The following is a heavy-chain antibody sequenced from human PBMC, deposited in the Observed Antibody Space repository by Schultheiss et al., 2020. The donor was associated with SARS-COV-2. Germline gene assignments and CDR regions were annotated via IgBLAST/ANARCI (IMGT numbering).Heavy chain of an antibody. Sequence: SETLSLTCTVSGASIGSFYLSWIRQSPGKGLEWIGYIYYSGSTNYNPSLKSRVTISVDTSKNQFSLRLSSVTAADTAVYYCARSIAAAGHRYFDYWGQGTLVTVSS. CDR2: IYYSGST. V-gene: IGHV4-59*01. CDR3: ARSIAAAGHRYFDY. D-gene: IGHD6-13*01. CDR1: GASIGSFY. J-gene: IGHJ4*02.